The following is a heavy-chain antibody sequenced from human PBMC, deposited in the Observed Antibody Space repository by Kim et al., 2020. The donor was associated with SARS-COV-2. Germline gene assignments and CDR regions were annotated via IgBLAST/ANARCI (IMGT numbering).Heavy chain of an antibody. V-gene: IGHV7-4-1*02. CDR3: ARVSAVAGAGFDY. CDR1: GYTFTNYA. J-gene: IGHJ4*01. D-gene: IGHD6-19*01. Sequence: ASVKVSCKASGYTFTNYAMNWVRQAPGQGLEWMGWINTNTGNPTYVRGFTGRFVFSLDTSVTTAYLQISSLQAEDPAVYFCARVSAVAGAGFDYWGHGTL. CDR2: INTNTGNP.